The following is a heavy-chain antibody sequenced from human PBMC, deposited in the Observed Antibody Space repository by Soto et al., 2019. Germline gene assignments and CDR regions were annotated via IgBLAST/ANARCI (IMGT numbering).Heavy chain of an antibody. J-gene: IGHJ6*02. Sequence: GGSLRLSCAASGFTFSIYAVTWVRQAPGKGLEWVSSISANGGSTYYAHSVKGRFTISRDNSKNTLYLQMISLRAEDTAVFYCAKSERDYSHRPLNYFYGMDVWGQGTTVTVSS. CDR3: AKSERDYSHRPLNYFYGMDV. CDR2: ISANGGST. V-gene: IGHV3-23*01. D-gene: IGHD4-4*01. CDR1: GFTFSIYA.